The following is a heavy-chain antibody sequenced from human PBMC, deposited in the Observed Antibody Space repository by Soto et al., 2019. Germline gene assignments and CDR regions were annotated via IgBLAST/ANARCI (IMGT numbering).Heavy chain of an antibody. D-gene: IGHD1-7*01. CDR1: GFTFSSDG. CDR2: IWYDGSNK. J-gene: IGHJ6*02. V-gene: IGHV3-33*01. CDR3: ARAPAAETGTTYYYYGMDV. Sequence: GGSLRLSCAASGFTFSSDGMHRVRQAPGKGLEWVAVIWYDGSNKYYAGSVKGRFTISRDNSKNTLYLQMNSLRAEDTAVYYCARAPAAETGTTYYYYGMDVWGQGTTVTVSS.